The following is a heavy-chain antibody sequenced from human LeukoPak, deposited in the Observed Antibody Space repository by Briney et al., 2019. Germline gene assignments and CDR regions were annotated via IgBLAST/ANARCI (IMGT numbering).Heavy chain of an antibody. CDR3: AREMGATHYFDY. Sequence: SETLSLTCTVSGGSISSYYWSWIRQPAGKGLEWIGRINTSGNSNYNPSLRSRVTMSVDTSKNQFSLNLSSVTAADTAVYYCAREMGATHYFDYWGQGTLVTVSS. CDR1: GGSISSYY. V-gene: IGHV4-4*07. D-gene: IGHD1-26*01. J-gene: IGHJ4*02. CDR2: INTSGNS.